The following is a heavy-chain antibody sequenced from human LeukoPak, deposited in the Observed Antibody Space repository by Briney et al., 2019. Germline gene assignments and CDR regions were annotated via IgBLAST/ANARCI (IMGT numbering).Heavy chain of an antibody. CDR3: ARSRITMIVVVIRNDAFDI. CDR1: GFTFSSYW. CDR2: IKQDGSEK. V-gene: IGHV3-7*01. Sequence: GGSLRLSCAASGFTFSSYWMSWVRQAPGKGLEWVANIKQDGSEKYYVDSVKGRFTISRDNAKNSLYLQMNSLRAEDTAVYYCARSRITMIVVVIRNDAFDIWGQGTMVTVSS. J-gene: IGHJ3*02. D-gene: IGHD3-22*01.